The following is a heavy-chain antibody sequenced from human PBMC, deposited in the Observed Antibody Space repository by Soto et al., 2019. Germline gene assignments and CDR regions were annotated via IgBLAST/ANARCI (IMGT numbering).Heavy chain of an antibody. CDR3: ATQTISYAWGV. CDR1: GAPITTTKW. CDR2: LSLGDEL. J-gene: IGHJ6*02. D-gene: IGHD3-16*01. Sequence: QVQLQESRPGLVKPSETLSLTCTVSGAPITTTKWWARVRLPPGKGLEWIGELSLGDELSSNHSLEGRFTMSLDKSNDHFSLKLTSVTAADTAIYSCATQTISYAWGVWGRGTSVTVSS. V-gene: IGHV4-4*02.